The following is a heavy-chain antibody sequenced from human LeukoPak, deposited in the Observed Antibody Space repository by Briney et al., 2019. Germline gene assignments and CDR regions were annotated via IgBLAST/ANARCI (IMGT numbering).Heavy chain of an antibody. D-gene: IGHD3-10*01. CDR1: GGSISSGGYS. CDR3: ARGVYGSGSYYSPEPFFDY. Sequence: SQTLSLTCAASGGSISSGGYSWSWIRQPPGTGLEWIGHIYHSGSTYYNPSLKSRVTIPVDRSKNQFSLKLSSVTAAGTAVYYCARGVYGSGSYYSPEPFFDYWGQGTLVTVSS. V-gene: IGHV4-30-2*01. CDR2: IYHSGST. J-gene: IGHJ4*02.